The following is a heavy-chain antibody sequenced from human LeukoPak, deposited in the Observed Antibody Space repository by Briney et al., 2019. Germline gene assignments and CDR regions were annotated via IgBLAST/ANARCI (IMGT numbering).Heavy chain of an antibody. J-gene: IGHJ3*02. CDR3: ARQARWDGYNLATDTDAFDI. V-gene: IGHV1-46*01. D-gene: IGHD5-24*01. CDR1: GYTFTSYY. CDR2: INPSGGST. Sequence: ASVKVSCKASGYTFTSYYMHWVRQAPGQGLGWMGIINPSGGSTSYAQKFQGRVTMTRDTSTSTVYMELSSLRSEDTAVYYCARQARWDGYNLATDTDAFDIWGQGTMVTVSS.